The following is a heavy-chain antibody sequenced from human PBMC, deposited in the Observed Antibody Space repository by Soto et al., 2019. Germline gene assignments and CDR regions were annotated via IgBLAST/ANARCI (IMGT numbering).Heavy chain of an antibody. CDR2: ISGSGGST. J-gene: IGHJ4*02. D-gene: IGHD2-8*01. V-gene: IGHV3-23*01. CDR1: GFTLSGYA. CDR3: ASGKKEYFTNGLSYTPF. Sequence: PGGSLRLSCAASGFTLSGYAVSWVRQAPGKGLEWVSAISGSGGSTYYADSVTGRFTISRDNSKNTLYLQMNSLRAEDTAVYYFASGKKEYFTNGLSYTPFRGQGTPVTVSS.